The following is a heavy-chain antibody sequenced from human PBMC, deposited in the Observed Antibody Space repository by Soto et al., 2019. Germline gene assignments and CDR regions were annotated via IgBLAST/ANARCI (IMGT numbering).Heavy chain of an antibody. CDR3: ARDHKVWELLPFDY. Sequence: GGSLRLSCAASGFTFSSYSMNWVRQAPGKGLEWVSYISSSSSTIYYADSVKGRFTISRDNAKNSLYLQMNSLRDEDTAVYYCARDHKVWELLPFDYWGQGTLVTVSS. CDR1: GFTFSSYS. V-gene: IGHV3-48*02. J-gene: IGHJ4*02. CDR2: ISSSSSTI. D-gene: IGHD1-26*01.